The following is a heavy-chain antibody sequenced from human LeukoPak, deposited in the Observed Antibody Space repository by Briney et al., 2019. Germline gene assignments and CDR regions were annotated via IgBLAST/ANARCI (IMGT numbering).Heavy chain of an antibody. CDR2: IYYSGST. J-gene: IGHJ5*02. D-gene: IGHD1-26*01. CDR3: ARYDSGSYAPIFDP. CDR1: GGSISSSSYY. V-gene: IGHV4-39*07. Sequence: SETLSLTCIVSGGSISSSSYYWGWIRQPPGKGLEWIGSIYYSGSTYYNPSLKSRVTISVDTSKNQFSLKLSSVTAADTAVYYCARYDSGSYAPIFDPWGQGTLVTVSS.